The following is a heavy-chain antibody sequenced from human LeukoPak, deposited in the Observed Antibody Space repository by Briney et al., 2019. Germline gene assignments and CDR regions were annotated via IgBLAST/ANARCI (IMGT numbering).Heavy chain of an antibody. V-gene: IGHV3-74*01. Sequence: GGSLRLSCAASGFTFSSYWMRWVRQVPGKGLVWVSRINTGGSSTTYADSVKGRFTISRDNAKNTLYLQMNSLRAEDTAVYYCARSNQADDYWGQGTLVTVSS. CDR2: INTGGSST. CDR3: ARSNQADDY. D-gene: IGHD4-11*01. CDR1: GFTFSSYW. J-gene: IGHJ4*02.